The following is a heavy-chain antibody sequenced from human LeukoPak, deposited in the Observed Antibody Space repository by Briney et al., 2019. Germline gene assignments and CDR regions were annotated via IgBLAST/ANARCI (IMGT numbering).Heavy chain of an antibody. D-gene: IGHD2-8*02. CDR2: IYPGDSDT. Sequence: GESLKISCKGSGYSFTSYWIGWVRQMPGKGLEWMGIIYPGDSDTRYSPSFQGQVTISADKSISTAYLEWSSLKASDTAIYYARRFTPRTRGPLGYWGQGTLVTVSS. J-gene: IGHJ4*02. V-gene: IGHV5-51*01. CDR1: GYSFTSYW. CDR3: ARRFTPRTRGPLGY.